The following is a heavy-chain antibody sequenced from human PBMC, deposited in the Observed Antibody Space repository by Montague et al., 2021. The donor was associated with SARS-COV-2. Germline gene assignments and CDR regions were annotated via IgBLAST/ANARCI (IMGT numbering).Heavy chain of an antibody. CDR3: ARVIFDCSSPSCYT. J-gene: IGHJ4*02. V-gene: IGHV6-1*01. CDR2: K. Sequence: KEYAESVKSRITINPDASKNQFSLQLNSVTPEDTAVYYCARVIFDCSSPSCYTWGQGTLVTV. D-gene: IGHD2-2*02.